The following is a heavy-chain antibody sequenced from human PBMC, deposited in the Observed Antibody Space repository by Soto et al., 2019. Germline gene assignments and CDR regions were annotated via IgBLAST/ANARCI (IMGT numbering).Heavy chain of an antibody. Sequence: ASVKVSCKASGYTFTSYAMHWVRQAPGQRLEWMGWINAGNGNIKYSQKFQGRVTITRDTSASTAYMELSSLRSEDTAVNYCARAWVVVTAPDYWGQGTLVTVSS. CDR1: GYTFTSYA. CDR3: ARAWVVVTAPDY. D-gene: IGHD2-21*02. CDR2: INAGNGNI. V-gene: IGHV1-3*01. J-gene: IGHJ4*02.